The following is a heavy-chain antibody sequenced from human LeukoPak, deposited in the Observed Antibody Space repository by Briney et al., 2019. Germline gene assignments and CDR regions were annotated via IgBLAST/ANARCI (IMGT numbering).Heavy chain of an antibody. V-gene: IGHV1-8*03. CDR3: ARGKWELPVPRAFDI. Sequence: ASVKVSCKASGYTFTSYDINWVRQATGQGLEWVGWMNPNSGNTGYAQKFQGRVTITRNTSISTAYMELSSLRSEDTAVYYCARGKWELPVPRAFDIWGQGTMVTVSS. CDR2: MNPNSGNT. J-gene: IGHJ3*02. CDR1: GYTFTSYD. D-gene: IGHD1-26*01.